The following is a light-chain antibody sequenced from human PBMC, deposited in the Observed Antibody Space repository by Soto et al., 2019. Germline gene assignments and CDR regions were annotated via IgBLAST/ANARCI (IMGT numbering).Light chain of an antibody. J-gene: IGLJ1*01. Sequence: QSVLTQPPSASGTPGQRVTISCSGSSSNIGSNTVNWYQQLPGTAPKLLIYNNNQRPSGVPDRFSGSKSGTSASLAISGLQSEDEADYYCAAWDVSLNGLVFGTGTKLTVL. CDR3: AAWDVSLNGLV. V-gene: IGLV1-44*01. CDR2: NNN. CDR1: SSNIGSNT.